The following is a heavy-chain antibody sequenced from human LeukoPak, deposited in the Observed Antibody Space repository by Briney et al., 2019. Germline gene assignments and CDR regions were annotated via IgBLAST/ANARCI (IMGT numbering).Heavy chain of an antibody. Sequence: SETLSLTCTVSGGSISSYYWSWIRQPPGKGLEWIGYIYYSGSTNYNPSLKSRVTISVATSKNQFSLKLSSVTAADTAVYYWARQRLLRRKQQLRYYFDYWGQGTLVTVSS. V-gene: IGHV4-59*08. D-gene: IGHD6-13*01. CDR1: GGSISSYY. CDR3: ARQRLLRRKQQLRYYFDY. J-gene: IGHJ4*02. CDR2: IYYSGST.